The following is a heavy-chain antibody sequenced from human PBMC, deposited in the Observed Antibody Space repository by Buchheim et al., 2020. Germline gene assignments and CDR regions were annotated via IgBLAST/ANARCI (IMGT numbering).Heavy chain of an antibody. CDR1: GAPLSSAIYY. J-gene: IGHJ4*02. D-gene: IGHD2/OR15-2a*01. CDR2: IFDGCST. V-gene: IGHV4-39*01. Sequence: QLQILESGPGLVKPSETLSLSCTVSGAPLSSAIYYWGWIRQSPGKGLEWVGSIFDGCSTQYNPSLKSRVKIEVDMHKNQLSLELDSVTAADTAVDLCVGSISWYFEHWGQGT. CDR3: VGSISWYFEH.